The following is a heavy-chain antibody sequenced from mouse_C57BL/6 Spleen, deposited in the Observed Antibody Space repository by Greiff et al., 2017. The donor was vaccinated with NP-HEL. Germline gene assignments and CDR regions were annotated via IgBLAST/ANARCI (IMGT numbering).Heavy chain of an antibody. Sequence: VQLQQPGAELVRPGSSVKLSCKASGYTFTSYWMHWVKQRPIQGLEWIGNIDPSDSETHYNQKFKDKATLTVDKSSSTAYMQLSSLTSEDSAVYYCASSDSSGSWFAYWGQGTLVTVSA. V-gene: IGHV1-52*01. J-gene: IGHJ3*01. D-gene: IGHD3-2*02. CDR3: ASSDSSGSWFAY. CDR1: GYTFTSYW. CDR2: IDPSDSET.